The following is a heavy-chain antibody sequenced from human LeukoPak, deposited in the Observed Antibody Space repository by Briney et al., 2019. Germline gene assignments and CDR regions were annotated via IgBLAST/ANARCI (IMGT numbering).Heavy chain of an antibody. V-gene: IGHV3-7*01. CDR1: GFIFTDHW. CDR2: IKEDESAK. Sequence: GGSLRLSCVASGFIFTDHWISWVRQAPGKGLDWVANIKEDESAKFYADSVRGRFTISRDNAKNSVYLEMNNLRVEDTAVYYCARAVDVADYWGRGTLVTVSS. J-gene: IGHJ4*02. D-gene: IGHD3-16*01. CDR3: ARAVDVADY.